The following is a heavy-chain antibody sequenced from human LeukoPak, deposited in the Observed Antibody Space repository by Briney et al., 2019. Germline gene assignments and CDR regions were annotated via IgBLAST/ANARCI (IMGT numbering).Heavy chain of an antibody. V-gene: IGHV4-34*01. J-gene: IGHJ4*02. Sequence: PSETLSLTCAVYGGSFSGYYWSWIRQPPGKGLEWIGEINHSGSTNYNPSLKSRVTISVDTSKNQFSLKLSSVTAADTAVYYCARERSIVVRGVIYYFDYWGQGTLVTVSS. CDR2: INHSGST. CDR3: ARERSIVVRGVIYYFDY. CDR1: GGSFSGYY. D-gene: IGHD3-10*01.